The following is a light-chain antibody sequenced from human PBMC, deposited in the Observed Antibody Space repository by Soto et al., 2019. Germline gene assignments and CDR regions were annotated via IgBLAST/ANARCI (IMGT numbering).Light chain of an antibody. CDR2: EVS. V-gene: IGLV2-14*01. CDR3: SSFSSSCTLV. J-gene: IGLJ3*02. Sequence: QSVLTQPASVSGSPGQSIAISCTGTSSDIGDYNYVSWYQQHPGKAPKLMIYEVSNRPSGVSNRFSGSKSGNTASLTISGLQADDEADYYCSSFSSSCTLVFGGGTKVTVL. CDR1: SSDIGDYNY.